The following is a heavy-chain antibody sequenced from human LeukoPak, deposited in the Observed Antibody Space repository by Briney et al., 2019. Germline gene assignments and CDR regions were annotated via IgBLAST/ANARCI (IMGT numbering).Heavy chain of an antibody. CDR1: GFTFSNYA. Sequence: GGSLRLASADSGFTFSNYAMSWVRQAPGKGLEWVSSITGSGGGTYYADSVKGRFTISRDNSKTTLFLQMNSLRADDTAVYYCARARWELLEFGYWGQGTLVTVSS. J-gene: IGHJ4*02. CDR2: ITGSGGGT. CDR3: ARARWELLEFGY. V-gene: IGHV3-23*01. D-gene: IGHD1-26*01.